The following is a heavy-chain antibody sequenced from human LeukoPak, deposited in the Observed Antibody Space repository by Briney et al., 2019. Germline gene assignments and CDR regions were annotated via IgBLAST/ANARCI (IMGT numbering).Heavy chain of an antibody. CDR2: IHNSSAT. Sequence: PSETLSLTCTVSGGSITSDIFYWNWIRQHPGKGLEWTGSIHNSSATSYNPSLESRLTISVDTSDNQFFLKMSYVTAADTAMYYCGKVGGDSNSWGQGPL. CDR3: GKVGGDSNS. J-gene: IGHJ4*02. V-gene: IGHV4-31*03. CDR1: GGSITSDIFY. D-gene: IGHD4-23*01.